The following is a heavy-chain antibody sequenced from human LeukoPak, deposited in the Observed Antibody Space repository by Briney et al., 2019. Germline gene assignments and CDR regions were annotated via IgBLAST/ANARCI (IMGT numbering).Heavy chain of an antibody. J-gene: IGHJ5*02. D-gene: IGHD2-2*02. V-gene: IGHV1-69*13. CDR2: IIPIFGTA. CDR1: GYTFTSYD. Sequence: SVKVSCKASGYTFTSYDINWVRQATGQGLEWMGGIIPIFGTANYAQKFQGRVTITADESTSTAYMELSSLRSEDTAVYYCARDAYIPPNWFDPWGQGTLVTVSS. CDR3: ARDAYIPPNWFDP.